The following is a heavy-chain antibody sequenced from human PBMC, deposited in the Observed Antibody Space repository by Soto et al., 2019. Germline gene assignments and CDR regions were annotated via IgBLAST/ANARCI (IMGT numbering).Heavy chain of an antibody. D-gene: IGHD6-6*01. CDR1: GGSVDSVNPY. CDR2: IYNSGYT. J-gene: IGHJ5*02. V-gene: IGHV4-30-4*01. CDR3: AISEYSNLSINRFDT. Sequence: SETLSLTCPVSGGSVDSVNPYWSWIRQPPGKGLEWIGYIYNSGYTHYNPSLKSRLKSLLDKPRNQFSLRLSSVNDADTAMYFCAISEYSNLSINRFDTWGQGARVTGSS.